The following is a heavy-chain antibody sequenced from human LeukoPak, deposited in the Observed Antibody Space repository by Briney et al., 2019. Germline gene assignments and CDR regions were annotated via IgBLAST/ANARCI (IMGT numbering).Heavy chain of an antibody. CDR1: GFTFSNYG. V-gene: IGHV3-33*01. D-gene: IGHD2-2*01. Sequence: GGSLRLSCAASGFTFSNYGMHWVRQAPGKGLEWVAVMRYDGSNKYYADSVKGRFTISRDNSKNTLFLQMNSLRAEDTAVYYCARDGGSTSLVFDYWGQGTLVTVSS. CDR3: ARDGGSTSLVFDY. J-gene: IGHJ4*02. CDR2: MRYDGSNK.